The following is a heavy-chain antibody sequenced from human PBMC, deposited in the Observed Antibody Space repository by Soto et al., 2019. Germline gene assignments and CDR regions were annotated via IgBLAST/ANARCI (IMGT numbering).Heavy chain of an antibody. D-gene: IGHD3-3*01. J-gene: IGHJ4*02. CDR3: ARAHDSSSGPEY. V-gene: IGHV3-64*01. Sequence: DVQLVQSGGGLVQPGGSLRLSCAASGFTFNTYAMHWVRQAPGKGLEYVSAISSNGGSTYYANSVKDRFTISRDNSKNSLDLKMGSLRGEDMAVYYCARAHDSSSGPEYWGQGTLVTVSS. CDR2: ISSNGGST. CDR1: GFTFNTYA.